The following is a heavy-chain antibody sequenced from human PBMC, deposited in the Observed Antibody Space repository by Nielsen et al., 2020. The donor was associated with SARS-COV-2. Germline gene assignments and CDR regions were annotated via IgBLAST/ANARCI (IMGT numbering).Heavy chain of an antibody. D-gene: IGHD5-24*01. CDR1: GGSISSYY. CDR2: IYYSGST. J-gene: IGHJ6*02. Sequence: SETLSLTCTVSGGSISSYYWSWIRQPPGKGLEWIGYIYYSGSTNYNPSLKSRVTISVDTSKNQFSLKLSSVTAADTAVYYCARDPVEMATMDSILYYYYGMDVWGQGTTVTVSS. CDR3: ARDPVEMATMDSILYYYYGMDV. V-gene: IGHV4-59*12.